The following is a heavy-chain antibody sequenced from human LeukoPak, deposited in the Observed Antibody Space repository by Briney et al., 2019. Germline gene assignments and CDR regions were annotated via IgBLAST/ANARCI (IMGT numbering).Heavy chain of an antibody. CDR2: IYYDGST. D-gene: IGHD6-13*01. Sequence: PSETLSLTCTVSGGSISTTSSYWGWVRQPPGKGLEWIGSIYYDGSTHYNPSLKSRVTISVDTSKNQFSLKLSSVTAAHTAVYYCARRGGTAAGNCFDYWGQGTLVTVSS. CDR3: ARRGGTAAGNCFDY. CDR1: GGSISTTSSY. V-gene: IGHV4-39*01. J-gene: IGHJ4*02.